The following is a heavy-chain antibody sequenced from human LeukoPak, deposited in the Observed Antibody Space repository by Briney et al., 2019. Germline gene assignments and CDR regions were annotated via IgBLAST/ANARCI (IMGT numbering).Heavy chain of an antibody. Sequence: SETLSLTCTVSGGSISSYYWSWIRQPPGKGLEWIGYIYYSGSANYSPSLKSRVTISVDTSKNQFSLKLSSVTAADTAVYYCAKEGVHGGNSNWYFDLWGRGTLVTVSS. V-gene: IGHV4-59*01. D-gene: IGHD4-23*01. J-gene: IGHJ2*01. CDR1: GGSISSYY. CDR2: IYYSGSA. CDR3: AKEGVHGGNSNWYFDL.